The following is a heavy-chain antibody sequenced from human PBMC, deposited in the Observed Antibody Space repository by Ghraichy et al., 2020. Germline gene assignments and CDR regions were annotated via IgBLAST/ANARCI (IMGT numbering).Heavy chain of an antibody. J-gene: IGHJ6*02. CDR1: GGSISSGDYY. Sequence: SETLSLTCTVSGGSISSGDYYWSWIRQPPGKGLEWIGYIYYSGSTYYNPSLKSRVTISVDTSKNQFSLKLSSVTAADTAVYYCAREMGGRDDFWSGYRNNYYYYGMDVWGQGTTVTVSS. V-gene: IGHV4-30-4*01. CDR2: IYYSGST. D-gene: IGHD3-3*01. CDR3: AREMGGRDDFWSGYRNNYYYYGMDV.